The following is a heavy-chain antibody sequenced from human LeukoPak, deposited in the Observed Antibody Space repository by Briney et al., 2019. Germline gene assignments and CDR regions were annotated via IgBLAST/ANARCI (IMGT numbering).Heavy chain of an antibody. Sequence: ASVKVSCKASGGTFISYAISWVRQAPGQGLEWMGIINPNGGTTSYAQKFQGRVTMTKDTSTSTVYMELSSLRSDDTAMYYCARESPPNWFDPWGQGTLVTVSS. J-gene: IGHJ5*02. CDR3: ARESPPNWFDP. CDR1: GGTFISYA. V-gene: IGHV1-46*01. CDR2: INPNGGTT.